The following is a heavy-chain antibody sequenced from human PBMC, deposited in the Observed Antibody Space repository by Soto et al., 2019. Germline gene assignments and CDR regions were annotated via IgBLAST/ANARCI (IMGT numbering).Heavy chain of an antibody. CDR1: GFTFSSYG. D-gene: IGHD6-25*01. V-gene: IGHV3-30*18. CDR3: AKFHRSNSGRLHYYGMAV. CDR2: ISYDGSNK. Sequence: GGSLRLSCAASGFTFSSYGMHWVRQAPGKGLEWVAVISYDGSNKYYADSVKGRFTISRDNSKNTLYLQMNSLRAEDTAVYYCAKFHRSNSGRLHYYGMAVWGQGTSVTVS. J-gene: IGHJ6*02.